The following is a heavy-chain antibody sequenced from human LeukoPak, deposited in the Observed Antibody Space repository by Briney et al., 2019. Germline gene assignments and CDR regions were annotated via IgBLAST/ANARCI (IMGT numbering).Heavy chain of an antibody. Sequence: PGGSLRLSCTASRLTFSTYAMNWVRQPPGKGLEWIGEINHSGSTNYNPPLKSRVTISVDTSKNQFSLKLSSVTAADTAVYYCARGRGAAATWGQGTLVTVSS. D-gene: IGHD6-13*01. CDR1: RLTFSTYA. CDR3: ARGRGAAAT. J-gene: IGHJ5*02. V-gene: IGHV4-34*01. CDR2: INHSGST.